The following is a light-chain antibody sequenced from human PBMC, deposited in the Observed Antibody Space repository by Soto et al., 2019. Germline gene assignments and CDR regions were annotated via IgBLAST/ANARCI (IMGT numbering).Light chain of an antibody. CDR1: QSVSSN. J-gene: IGKJ1*01. Sequence: EIIMTQSPATLSVSPGEGATLSCRASQSVSSNLAWYQLKPGQAPRLLIYGASTRDTGIPARFSGSGSGTEFTLTISSLQSEDFSVYYCQQYNNWPPWTFGQGTRVEIK. CDR2: GAS. CDR3: QQYNNWPPWT. V-gene: IGKV3-15*01.